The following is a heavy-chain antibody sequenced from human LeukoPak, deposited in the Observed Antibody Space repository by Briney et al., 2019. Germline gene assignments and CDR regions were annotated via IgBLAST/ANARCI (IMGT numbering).Heavy chain of an antibody. Sequence: ASVKVSCKASGYTFTSYGISWVRQAPGQGLEWMGWINPNSGGTNYAQKFQGRVTMTRDTSISTAYMELSRLRSDDTAVYYCARDCTNGVCFGIWGQGTMVTVSS. D-gene: IGHD2-8*01. CDR3: ARDCTNGVCFGI. CDR2: INPNSGGT. CDR1: GYTFTSYG. V-gene: IGHV1-2*02. J-gene: IGHJ3*02.